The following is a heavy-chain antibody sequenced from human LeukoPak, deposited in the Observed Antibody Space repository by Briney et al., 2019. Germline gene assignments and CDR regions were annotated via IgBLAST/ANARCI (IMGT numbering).Heavy chain of an antibody. V-gene: IGHV1-69*02. Sequence: SVKASCKASGGTFSSYTISWVRQAPGQGLEWMGRIIPILGIANYAQKFQGRVTITADKSTSTAYMELSSLRSEDTAVYYCARARKDYDFWSGYSPFDYWGQGTLVTVSS. CDR2: IIPILGIA. CDR3: ARARKDYDFWSGYSPFDY. J-gene: IGHJ4*02. D-gene: IGHD3-3*01. CDR1: GGTFSSYT.